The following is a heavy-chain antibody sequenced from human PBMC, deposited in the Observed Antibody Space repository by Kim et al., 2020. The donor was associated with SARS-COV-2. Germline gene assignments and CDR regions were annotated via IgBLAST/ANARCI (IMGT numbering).Heavy chain of an antibody. D-gene: IGHD3-3*01. Sequence: GGSLRLSCAASTFTFGDYAMHWVRQGPGKGLEWVASISWNSGSVAYADSVEGRFTVSRDNAKNSLFLQMNSLRPEDTALYYCAKDMSRHAFWSGSGMDVWGQGTSVTVSS. CDR3: AKDMSRHAFWSGSGMDV. CDR2: ISWNSGSV. CDR1: TFTFGDYA. J-gene: IGHJ6*02. V-gene: IGHV3-9*01.